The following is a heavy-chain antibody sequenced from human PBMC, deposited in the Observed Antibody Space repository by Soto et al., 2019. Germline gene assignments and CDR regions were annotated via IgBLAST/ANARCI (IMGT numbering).Heavy chain of an antibody. CDR1: GFTFSSYS. V-gene: IGHV3-21*01. J-gene: IGHJ4*02. CDR3: ARDGLITIFGVVPYYFDY. CDR2: ISSSSSYI. D-gene: IGHD3-3*01. Sequence: GESLKISCAASGFTFSSYSMNWVRQAPGKGLEWVSSISSSSSYIYYADSVKGRFTISRDNAKNSLYLQMNSLRAEDTAVYYCARDGLITIFGVVPYYFDYWGQGTLVTVSS.